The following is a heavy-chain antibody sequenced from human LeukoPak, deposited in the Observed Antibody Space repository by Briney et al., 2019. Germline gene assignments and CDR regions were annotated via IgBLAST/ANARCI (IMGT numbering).Heavy chain of an antibody. CDR2: ITDDGYNT. CDR1: GFTFSAFA. J-gene: IGHJ4*02. D-gene: IGHD6-19*01. CDR3: AEDLSYTSGASDH. V-gene: IGHV3-23*01. Sequence: PGGSLRLSCAASGFTFSAFAMTWVRQAPGKGLEWVSTITDDGYNTYSADSVKGRITFSRDNSKNTLSLQLRSLRAEDTAVYYCAEDLSYTSGASDHWGQGTLVTVSS.